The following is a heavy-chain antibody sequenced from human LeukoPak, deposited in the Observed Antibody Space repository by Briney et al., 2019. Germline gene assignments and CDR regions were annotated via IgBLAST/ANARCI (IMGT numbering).Heavy chain of an antibody. V-gene: IGHV3-48*01. CDR1: GFTFSSYT. CDR2: ISTGSSAI. CDR3: AKGPLEWLPLDY. D-gene: IGHD3-3*01. J-gene: IGHJ4*02. Sequence: GGSLRLSCASSGFTFSSYTMNWVRQAPGKGLEWLSYISTGSSAIYYADSVKGRFTISRDNAKNSLYLQMNSLRAEDTAVYYCAKGPLEWLPLDYWGQGTLVTVSS.